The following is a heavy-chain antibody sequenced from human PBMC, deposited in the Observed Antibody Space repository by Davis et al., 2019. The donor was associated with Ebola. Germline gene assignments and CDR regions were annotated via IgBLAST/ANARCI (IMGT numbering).Heavy chain of an antibody. CDR1: GYTFTTYA. CDR2: INAGNGNT. V-gene: IGHV1-3*01. CDR3: ARAPTMGYCTNGVCQDEYFQH. J-gene: IGHJ1*01. D-gene: IGHD2-8*01. Sequence: ASVKVSCKASGYTFTTYAMHWVRQAPGQRLEWMGWINAGNGNTKYSQTFQGRVTITRDTSASTTYMELSSLRSEDTAVYYCARAPTMGYCTNGVCQDEYFQHWGQGTLVTVSS.